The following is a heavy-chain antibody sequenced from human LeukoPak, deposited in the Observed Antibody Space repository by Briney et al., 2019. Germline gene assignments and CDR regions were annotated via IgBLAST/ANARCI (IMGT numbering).Heavy chain of an antibody. Sequence: GGSLRLSCAASGFTFSSYWMSWVRQAPGKGLEWVSYISSCSTTISYADSARGRSTISRDNAKNSLYLQMNSLRAEDTAVYYCVRVPYCSTTNCYPMDVWGKGTTVTVSS. CDR1: GFTFSSYW. CDR3: VRVPYCSTTNCYPMDV. V-gene: IGHV3-48*04. J-gene: IGHJ6*03. D-gene: IGHD2-2*01. CDR2: ISSCSTTI.